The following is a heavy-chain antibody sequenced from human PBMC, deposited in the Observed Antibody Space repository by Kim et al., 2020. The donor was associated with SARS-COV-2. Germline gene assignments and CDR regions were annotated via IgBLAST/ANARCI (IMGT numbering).Heavy chain of an antibody. CDR1: GFTFSSHG. CDR3: AKAPFLVEVGSKSYYYGIDV. D-gene: IGHD1-26*01. J-gene: IGHJ6*01. V-gene: IGHV3-30*18. CDR2: ISYDGSKK. Sequence: GGSLRLSCAASGFTFSSHGMHWVRQAPGKGLEWVAVISYDGSKKYYADSVKGRFTISRDNSKNTLYLQMNSLRAEDTAVYYCAKAPFLVEVGSKSYYYGIDVWGQGTTVTVS.